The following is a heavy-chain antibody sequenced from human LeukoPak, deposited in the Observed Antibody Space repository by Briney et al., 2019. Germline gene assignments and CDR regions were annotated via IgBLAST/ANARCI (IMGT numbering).Heavy chain of an antibody. Sequence: ASVTVSCKASGYTFTSYDINWVRQAPGQGLEWMGWMNPNSGNTGYAQKFQGRVTMTRNTSISTAYMELSSLRSEDTAVYYCAGGCSSTSCYNYYGMDVWGQGTTVTVSS. CDR2: MNPNSGNT. CDR1: GYTFTSYD. D-gene: IGHD2-2*02. J-gene: IGHJ6*02. V-gene: IGHV1-8*01. CDR3: AGGCSSTSCYNYYGMDV.